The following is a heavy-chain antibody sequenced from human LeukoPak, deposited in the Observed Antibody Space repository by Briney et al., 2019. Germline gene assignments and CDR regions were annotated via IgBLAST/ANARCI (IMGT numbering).Heavy chain of an antibody. V-gene: IGHV1-3*04. Sequence: GASLKVSCKASGYTFTSHVIHWVRQAPGPRLDWMRWIDTANGNTQNSQNFQGRVTMTTDTSTSTAYMELRSLRSDDTAVYYCARDQGPRLGYYDSSGLIGYWGQGTLVTVSS. J-gene: IGHJ4*02. CDR2: IDTANGNT. D-gene: IGHD3-22*01. CDR1: GYTFTSHV. CDR3: ARDQGPRLGYYDSSGLIGY.